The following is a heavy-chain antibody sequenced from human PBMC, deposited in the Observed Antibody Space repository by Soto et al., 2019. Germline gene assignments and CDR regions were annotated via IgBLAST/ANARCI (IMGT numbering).Heavy chain of an antibody. D-gene: IGHD6-13*01. Sequence: GASVKVSCKASGYTFTSYYMHWVRQAPGQGLEWMGIINLSGGSTSYAQKFQGRVTMTRDTSTSTVYMELSSLRSEDTAVYYCAGDVRQQLVLDYWGQGTLVTVSS. CDR2: INLSGGST. CDR3: AGDVRQQLVLDY. V-gene: IGHV1-46*01. CDR1: GYTFTSYY. J-gene: IGHJ4*02.